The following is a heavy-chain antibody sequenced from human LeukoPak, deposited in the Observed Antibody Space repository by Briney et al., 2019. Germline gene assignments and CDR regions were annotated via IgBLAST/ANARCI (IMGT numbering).Heavy chain of an antibody. Sequence: SETLSLTCSVSGDSVRRDSHYGRWIRQPPGKGLEWIGNVYYSGRIAYNPSLKSRVTISVDISKNQFSLQLNSVTAADTAVYYCVRETTTYYYDSRGYYRQIEVFDIWGQGTPVIVSS. J-gene: IGHJ3*02. CDR3: VRETTTYYYDSRGYYRQIEVFDI. V-gene: IGHV4-61*01. D-gene: IGHD3-22*01. CDR1: GDSVRRDSHY. CDR2: VYYSGRI.